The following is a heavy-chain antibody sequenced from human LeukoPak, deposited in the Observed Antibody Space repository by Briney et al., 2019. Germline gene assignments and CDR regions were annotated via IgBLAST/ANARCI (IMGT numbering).Heavy chain of an antibody. Sequence: PGGSLRLSCAASGFTVSSNYMSWVRQAPGKGLEWVSAITGSGGSTYDSDSVKGRFTISRDNSKNTLFLQMNSLRAEDTAVYFCAKLDTAMARGYFDYWGQGTLVTVSS. J-gene: IGHJ4*02. CDR3: AKLDTAMARGYFDY. D-gene: IGHD5-18*01. CDR1: GFTVSSNY. V-gene: IGHV3-23*01. CDR2: ITGSGGST.